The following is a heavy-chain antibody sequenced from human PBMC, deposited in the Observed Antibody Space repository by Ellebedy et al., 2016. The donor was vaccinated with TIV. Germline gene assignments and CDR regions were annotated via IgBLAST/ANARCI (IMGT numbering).Heavy chain of an antibody. CDR1: GGTFSSYA. CDR3: ARDSRNWFDP. V-gene: IGHV1-69*10. J-gene: IGHJ5*02. Sequence: SVKVSXXASGGTFSSYAISWVRQAPGQGLEWMGGIIPILGIANYAQKFQGRVTITADKSTSTAYMELSSLRSEDTAVYYCARDSRNWFDPWGQGTLVTVSS. CDR2: IIPILGIA.